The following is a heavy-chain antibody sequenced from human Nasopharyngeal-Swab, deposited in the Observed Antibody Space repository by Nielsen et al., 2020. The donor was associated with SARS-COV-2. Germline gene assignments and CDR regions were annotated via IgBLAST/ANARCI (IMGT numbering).Heavy chain of an antibody. J-gene: IGHJ4*02. D-gene: IGHD5-12*01. V-gene: IGHV3-30*03. Sequence: GGSLRLSCAVSGFTFSSYGMHWVRQAPGQGLEWVAVISYDGSNKYYADSVKGRFTISRDNSKNTLYLQMNSLRAEDTAVYYCVRATNLGGSLWVPDYWGQGTLVTVSS. CDR1: GFTFSSYG. CDR3: VRATNLGGSLWVPDY. CDR2: ISYDGSNK.